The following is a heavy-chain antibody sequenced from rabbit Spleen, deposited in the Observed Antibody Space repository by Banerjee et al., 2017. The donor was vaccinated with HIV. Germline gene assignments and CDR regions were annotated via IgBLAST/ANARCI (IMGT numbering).Heavy chain of an antibody. D-gene: IGHD1-1*01. Sequence: QSLEESGGDLVKPGASLTLTCTASGFTISNSYWICWVRQAPGKGLEWIACIYADSSSFTYYATWAKGRFTISKTSSTTVTLQMTSLTAADTATYFCARDSSSSFSSYGMDLWGPGTLVTVS. J-gene: IGHJ6*01. CDR3: ARDSSSSFSSYGMDL. V-gene: IGHV1S40*01. CDR1: GFTISNSYW. CDR2: IYADSSSFT.